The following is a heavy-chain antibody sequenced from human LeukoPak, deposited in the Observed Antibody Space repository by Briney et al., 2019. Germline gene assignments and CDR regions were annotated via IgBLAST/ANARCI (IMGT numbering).Heavy chain of an antibody. V-gene: IGHV3-48*01. CDR3: AKAPHYYDSSGYSDY. J-gene: IGHJ4*02. D-gene: IGHD3-22*01. CDR1: GFTFSSYS. CDR2: ISSSSSTI. Sequence: PGGSLRLSCAASGFTFSSYSMNWVRQAPGKGLEWVSYISSSSSTIYYADSVKGRFTISRDNAKNTLYLQMNSLRAEDTAVYYCAKAPHYYDSSGYSDYWGQGTLVTVSS.